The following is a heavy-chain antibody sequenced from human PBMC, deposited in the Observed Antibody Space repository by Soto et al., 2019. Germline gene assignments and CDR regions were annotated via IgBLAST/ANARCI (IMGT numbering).Heavy chain of an antibody. CDR2: VDASGSYT. Sequence: QPGGSLRLSCAASGFTFNSHAMSWVRRATGKGLEWVSAVDASGSYTYYADSVKGRFTISRDNSKNMLFLQMNSLGAEDTALYYCARHSGTTQAGRNFDSWGQGILVTVSS. J-gene: IGHJ4*02. CDR1: GFTFNSHA. D-gene: IGHD5-12*01. V-gene: IGHV3-23*01. CDR3: ARHSGTTQAGRNFDS.